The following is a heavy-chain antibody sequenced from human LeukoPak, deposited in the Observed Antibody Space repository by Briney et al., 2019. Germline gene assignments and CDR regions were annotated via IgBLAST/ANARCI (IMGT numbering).Heavy chain of an antibody. D-gene: IGHD6-19*01. J-gene: IGHJ4*02. CDR2: IYSGGIT. CDR3: ARRHSSGSD. Sequence: GGSLRLSCAASRFTVSTNYMSWVRQAPGKGLEWVSVIYSGGITYYADSVKGRFTISRDNSKNTLNLQMNSLRAEDTAIYYCARRHSSGSDWGQGTLVTVSS. V-gene: IGHV3-66*02. CDR1: RFTVSTNY.